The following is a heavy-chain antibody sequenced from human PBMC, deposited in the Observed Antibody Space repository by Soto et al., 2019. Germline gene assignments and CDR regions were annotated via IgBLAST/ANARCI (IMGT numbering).Heavy chain of an antibody. Sequence: GGSLRISCAASGFIFANYGMHWVRKTPGKGLEWVALITYAGSNKYYADAVKGRFTISRDNAKNMVSLQMDSLRAEYTAVYYCAKARGANNWANYCGLDVWGQGTTVTVSS. V-gene: IGHV3-30*18. D-gene: IGHD1-1*01. J-gene: IGHJ6*02. CDR2: ITYAGSNK. CDR3: AKARGANNWANYCGLDV. CDR1: GFIFANYG.